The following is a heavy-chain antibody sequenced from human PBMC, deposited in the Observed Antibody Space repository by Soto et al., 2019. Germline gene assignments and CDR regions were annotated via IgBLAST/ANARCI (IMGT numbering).Heavy chain of an antibody. D-gene: IGHD6-13*01. Sequence: KPSETLSLTCTVSGGSISSGGYYWSWIRQHPGKGLEWIGYIYYSGSTYYNPSLKSRVTISVDTSKNRFSLKLSSVTAADTAVYYCARDGGIAAAGSHNWFDPWGQGTLVTVSS. CDR1: GGSISSGGYY. CDR2: IYYSGST. CDR3: ARDGGIAAAGSHNWFDP. J-gene: IGHJ5*02. V-gene: IGHV4-31*03.